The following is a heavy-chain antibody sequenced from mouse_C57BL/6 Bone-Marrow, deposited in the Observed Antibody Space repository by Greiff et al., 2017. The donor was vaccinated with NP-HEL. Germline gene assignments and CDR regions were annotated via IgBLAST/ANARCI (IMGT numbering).Heavy chain of an antibody. D-gene: IGHD2-5*01. CDR1: GYTFTDYE. J-gene: IGHJ4*01. CDR3: TIYYSNYCYAMDY. V-gene: IGHV1-15*01. CDR2: IDPETGGT. Sequence: QVQLKQSGAELVRPGASVTLSCKASGYTFTDYEMHWVKQTPVHGLEWIGAIDPETGGTAYNQKFKGKAILTADKSSSTAYMELRSLTSEDSAVYYWTIYYSNYCYAMDYWGQGTSVTVSS.